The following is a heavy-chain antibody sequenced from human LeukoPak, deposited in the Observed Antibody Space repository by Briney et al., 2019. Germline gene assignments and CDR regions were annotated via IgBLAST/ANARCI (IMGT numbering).Heavy chain of an antibody. V-gene: IGHV3-74*01. CDR2: INSDGSST. J-gene: IGHJ4*02. Sequence: GGSLRLSCAASGFTFSSYWMHWVRQAPGKGLVWVSRINSDGSSTSYADSVKGRFTISRDNAKNTLYLQMNSLRAEDTAVYYCAREYGDYVFDYWGQGTLVTVSS. CDR1: GFTFSSYW. D-gene: IGHD4-17*01. CDR3: AREYGDYVFDY.